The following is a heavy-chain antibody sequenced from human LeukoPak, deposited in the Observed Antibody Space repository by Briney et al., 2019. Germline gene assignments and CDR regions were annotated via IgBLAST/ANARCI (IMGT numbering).Heavy chain of an antibody. J-gene: IGHJ4*02. CDR3: PKPLRKYNHILAGTVFDY. D-gene: IGHD3-9*01. V-gene: IGHV3-9*01. CDR1: VFTFDDYA. Sequence: PGRSLRLSCAASVFTFDDYAMHWVRQAPGKGLEWVSGISWNSGSIGYADSVKGRFTISRDNAKNSLYLQMNSLRAEDTALYYFPKPLRKYNHILAGTVFDYWGQGTLVTVSS. CDR2: ISWNSGSI.